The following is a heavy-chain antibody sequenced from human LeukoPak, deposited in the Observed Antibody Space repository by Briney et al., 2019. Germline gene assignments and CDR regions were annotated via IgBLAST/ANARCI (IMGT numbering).Heavy chain of an antibody. V-gene: IGHV5-51*01. CDR1: GYRFTTYW. J-gene: IGHJ4*02. CDR2: IYPGDSDT. CDR3: VSLPDFGSHIDY. D-gene: IGHD2-2*01. Sequence: PGESLKISCKGSGYRFTTYWIGWVRQVPGKGLEWMGIIYPGDSDTRYSPSFRGQVTISADKSISTAYLQWSSLKASDTALYYCVSLPDFGSHIDYWGQGTLVTVSS.